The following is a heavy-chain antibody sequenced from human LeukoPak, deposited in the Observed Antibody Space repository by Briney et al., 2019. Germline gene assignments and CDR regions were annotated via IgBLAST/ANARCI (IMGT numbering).Heavy chain of an antibody. D-gene: IGHD2-15*01. CDR2: FDPEDGET. Sequence: ASVKVSCKVSGYTLTELSMHWVRQAPGKGLEWMGGFDPEDGETIYAQKFQGRVTMTEDTSTDTAYMELSSLKASDTAMYYCARVRSGGSCYCDYWGQGTLVTVSS. V-gene: IGHV1-24*01. CDR1: GYTLTELS. J-gene: IGHJ4*02. CDR3: ARVRSGGSCYCDY.